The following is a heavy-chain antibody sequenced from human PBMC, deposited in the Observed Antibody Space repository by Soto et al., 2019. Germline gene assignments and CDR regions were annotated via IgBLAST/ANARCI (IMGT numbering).Heavy chain of an antibody. J-gene: IGHJ6*02. CDR2: IYYSGST. CDR1: GGSISSYD. CDR3: ARGDYYGSGSYYSPYYYYYGMDV. Sequence: LETLSLTCTVSGGSISSYDWSWIRQPPGKGLEWIGYIYYSGSTNYNPSLKSRVTISVDTSKNRFSLKLSSVTAADTAVYYCARGDYYGSGSYYSPYYYYYGMDVWGQGTTVNVSS. D-gene: IGHD3-10*01. V-gene: IGHV4-59*01.